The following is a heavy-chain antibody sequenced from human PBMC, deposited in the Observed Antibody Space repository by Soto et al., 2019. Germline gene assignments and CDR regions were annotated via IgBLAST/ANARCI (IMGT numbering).Heavy chain of an antibody. V-gene: IGHV3-53*01. CDR3: VRGGVVVTAVDYYYYYGMDV. CDR1: VFPVSSNY. CDR2: IYSGGSI. D-gene: IGHD2-21*02. J-gene: IGHJ6*02. Sequence: PDGCLRVSCAPSVFPVSSNYMSLVRQAPVKLLEFFSVIYSGGSIYYADPVKGRFTISRDNSKNTLYLQMNSLRAEDTAVYYCVRGGVVVTAVDYYYYYGMDVWGQGTTVTVSS.